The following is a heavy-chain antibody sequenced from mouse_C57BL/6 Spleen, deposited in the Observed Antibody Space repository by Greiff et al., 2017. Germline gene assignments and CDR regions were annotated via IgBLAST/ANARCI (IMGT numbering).Heavy chain of an antibody. J-gene: IGHJ2*01. CDR1: GYTFTSYW. Sequence: VQLQQPGAELVMPGASVKLSCKASGYTFTSYWMYWVKQRPGQGLEWIGEIDPSDSYTNYNQKFKGKSTLTVDKSSSTAYMQLSSLTSEDSAVXYCALTGTGYWGQGTTLTVSS. CDR3: ALTGTGY. D-gene: IGHD4-1*01. V-gene: IGHV1-69*01. CDR2: IDPSDSYT.